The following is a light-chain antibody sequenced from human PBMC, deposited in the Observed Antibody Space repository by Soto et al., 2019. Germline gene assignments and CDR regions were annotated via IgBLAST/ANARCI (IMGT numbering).Light chain of an antibody. CDR2: EVS. CDR1: SSDVGYYNY. Sequence: QSALTQPASLSGSPGQSITISCTGTSSDVGYYNYVSWYQQHPGKAPKVIIHEVSNRPSGVSYRFSGSKSGNTASLTISGLQAEDEADYYCSSYISVSSPVVFGGGTKLTVL. J-gene: IGLJ2*01. V-gene: IGLV2-14*01. CDR3: SSYISVSSPVV.